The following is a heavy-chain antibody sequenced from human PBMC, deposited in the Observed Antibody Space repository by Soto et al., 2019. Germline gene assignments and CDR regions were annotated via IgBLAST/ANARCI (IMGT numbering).Heavy chain of an antibody. V-gene: IGHV3-23*01. CDR1: GFTFSSYA. CDR2: ISGSGGST. J-gene: IGHJ4*02. D-gene: IGHD6-19*01. Sequence: GGSLRLSCAASGFTFSSYAMSWVRQAPGKGLEWVSAISGSGGSTYYADSVKGRFTISRDNSKNTLYLQMNSLRAEDTAVYYCAKEDCGWYGGTMCNFDYWGQGTLVTVSS. CDR3: AKEDCGWYGGTMCNFDY.